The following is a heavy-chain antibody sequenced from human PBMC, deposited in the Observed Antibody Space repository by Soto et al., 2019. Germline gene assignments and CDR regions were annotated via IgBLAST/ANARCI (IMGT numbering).Heavy chain of an antibody. D-gene: IGHD4-4*01. CDR2: IKTKTDGGTT. CDR1: GFTFTNAW. V-gene: IGHV3-15*01. CDR3: RGVTSDYYYYYGMDC. J-gene: IGHJ6*02. Sequence: GGSLRLSCAASGFTFTNAWMSWVRQAPGKGLEWVGRIKTKTDGGTTDYAAPVKGRFTISRDDSKNRLYLQMNSLRTEDTAVYYCRGVTSDYYYYYGMDCWGQGTTVTVSS.